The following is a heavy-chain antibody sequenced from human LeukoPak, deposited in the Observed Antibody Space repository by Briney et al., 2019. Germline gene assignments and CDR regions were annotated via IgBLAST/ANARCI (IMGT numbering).Heavy chain of an antibody. CDR3: ARHVSVVGATLYWLDP. CDR2: IYYSGST. J-gene: IGHJ5*02. V-gene: IGHV4-59*08. CDR1: GXSISSYY. D-gene: IGHD1-26*01. Sequence: SETLSLTCTVSGXSISSYYGSWIRQPPGKGLEWIGYIYYSGSTNYNPSLKSRVTISVDTSKNQFSLKLSSVTAADTAVYYCARHVSVVGATLYWLDPWGQGNLVTVSS.